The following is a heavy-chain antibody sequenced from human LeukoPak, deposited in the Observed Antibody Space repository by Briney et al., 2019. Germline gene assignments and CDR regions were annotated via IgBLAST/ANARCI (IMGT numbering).Heavy chain of an antibody. CDR3: ARTIFGVVMDYYYYYYMDV. D-gene: IGHD3-3*01. CDR1: GYTFTSYD. J-gene: IGHJ6*03. Sequence: GAXVKVSCKASGYTFTSYDINWVRQAPGQGLEWMGGIIPIFGTANYAQKFQGRVTITADESTSTAYMELSSLRSEDTAVYYCARTIFGVVMDYYYYYYMDVWGKGTTVTVSS. V-gene: IGHV1-69*13. CDR2: IIPIFGTA.